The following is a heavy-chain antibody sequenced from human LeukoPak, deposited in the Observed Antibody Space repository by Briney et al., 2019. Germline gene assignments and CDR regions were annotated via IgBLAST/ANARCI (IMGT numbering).Heavy chain of an antibody. CDR3: AREDSSVNWFDP. CDR2: INHSGST. CDR1: GGSLSGYY. V-gene: IGHV4-34*01. J-gene: IGHJ5*02. D-gene: IGHD6-19*01. Sequence: SETLSLTCAVYGGSLSGYYWSWIRQPPGKGLEWIGEINHSGSTNYNPSLKSRVTISVDTSKNQFSLKLSSVTAADTAVYYCAREDSSVNWFDPWGQGTLVTVSS.